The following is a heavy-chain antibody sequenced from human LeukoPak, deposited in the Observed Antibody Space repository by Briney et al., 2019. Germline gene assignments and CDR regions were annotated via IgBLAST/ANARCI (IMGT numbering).Heavy chain of an antibody. Sequence: GGSLRLSCAASGFTLSSYWMHWVRQAPGKGLVWVSRINGDGSSTNYTDSVKGRFTISRDNAKNMLHLQMNSLRAEDTAVYYCAKGTIFGAAPSQYYFDYWGQGTLVTVSS. CDR3: AKGTIFGAAPSQYYFDY. V-gene: IGHV3-74*01. D-gene: IGHD3-3*01. J-gene: IGHJ4*02. CDR1: GFTLSSYW. CDR2: INGDGSST.